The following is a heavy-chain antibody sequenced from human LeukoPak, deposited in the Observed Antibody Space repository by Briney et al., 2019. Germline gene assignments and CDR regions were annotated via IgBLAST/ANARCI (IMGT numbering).Heavy chain of an antibody. CDR2: IYYSGST. D-gene: IGHD3-22*01. CDR3: ARDLSVRPDYYDSSGYDY. V-gene: IGHV4-59*01. Sequence: PSETLSLTCTVSGGSISSYYWSWIQQPPGKGLEWIGYIYYSGSTNYNPSLKSRVTISVDTSKNQFSLKLSSVTAADTAVYYCARDLSVRPDYYDSSGYDYWGQGTLVTVSS. CDR1: GGSISSYY. J-gene: IGHJ4*02.